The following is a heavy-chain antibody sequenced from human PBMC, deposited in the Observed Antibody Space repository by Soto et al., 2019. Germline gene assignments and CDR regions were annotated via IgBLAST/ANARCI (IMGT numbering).Heavy chain of an antibody. V-gene: IGHV3-20*04. CDR1: GFTFDDYG. CDR3: AISSSWPLGHPRFDY. Sequence: GGSLRLSCAASGFTFDDYGMSWVRQAPGKGLEWVSGINWNGGSTGYADSVKGRFTISRDNAKNSLYLQMNSLRAEDTALYYYAISSSWPLGHPRFDYWGQGTLVTVSS. J-gene: IGHJ4*02. CDR2: INWNGGST. D-gene: IGHD6-13*01.